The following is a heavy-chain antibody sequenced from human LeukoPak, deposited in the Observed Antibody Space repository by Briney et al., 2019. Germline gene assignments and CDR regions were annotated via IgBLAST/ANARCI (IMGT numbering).Heavy chain of an antibody. D-gene: IGHD6-13*01. CDR2: ISYDGSNK. CDR3: AKNQNSGIAAAGTPKVFDY. J-gene: IGHJ4*02. CDR1: GFTFSSYG. Sequence: GRSLRLSCAASGFTFSSYGMHWVRQAPGKGLEWVAVISYDGSNKYYADSVKGRFTISRDNSKNTLYLQMNSLRAEDTAVYYCAKNQNSGIAAAGTPKVFDYWGQGTLVTVSS. V-gene: IGHV3-30*18.